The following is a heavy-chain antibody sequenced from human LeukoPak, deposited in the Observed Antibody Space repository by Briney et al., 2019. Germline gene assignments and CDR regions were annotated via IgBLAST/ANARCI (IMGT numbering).Heavy chain of an antibody. D-gene: IGHD3-3*01. CDR2: ISAYNGNT. J-gene: IGHJ4*02. V-gene: IGHV1-18*01. CDR3: ARIQTVHYDFWSGYWKPFDY. CDR1: GYRFTSYG. Sequence: GASVKVSCKASGYRFTSYGISWVRQAPGQGLEWMGWISAYNGNTNYAQKLQGRVTMTTDTSTSTAYMELRSLRSDDTAVYYCARIQTVHYDFWSGYWKPFDYWGQGTLVAVSS.